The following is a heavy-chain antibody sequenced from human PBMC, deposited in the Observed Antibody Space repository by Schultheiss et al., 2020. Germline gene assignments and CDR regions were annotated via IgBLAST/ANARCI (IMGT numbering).Heavy chain of an antibody. J-gene: IGHJ4*02. V-gene: IGHV1-8*01. Sequence: ASVKVSCKASGYTFTSYDINWVRQATGQGLEWMGWMNPNSGNTGYAQKFQGRVTMTRNTSISTAYMELSSLRSEDTAVYYCARAIVLRYFDWLPPYYFDYWGQGTLVTVYS. CDR2: MNPNSGNT. CDR3: ARAIVLRYFDWLPPYYFDY. D-gene: IGHD3-9*01. CDR1: GYTFTSYD.